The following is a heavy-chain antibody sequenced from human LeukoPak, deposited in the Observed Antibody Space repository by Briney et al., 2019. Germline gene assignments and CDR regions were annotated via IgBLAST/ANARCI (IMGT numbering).Heavy chain of an antibody. CDR3: ARDGGDRYYYYYMDV. D-gene: IGHD2-21*02. CDR1: GGSISSYY. Sequence: SETLSLTRTVSGGSISSYYWSWIRQPPGKGLEWIGYIYYSGSTNYNPSLKSRVTISVDTSKNQFSLKLSSVTAADTAVYYCARDGGDRYYYYYMDVWGKGTTVTISS. CDR2: IYYSGST. V-gene: IGHV4-59*01. J-gene: IGHJ6*03.